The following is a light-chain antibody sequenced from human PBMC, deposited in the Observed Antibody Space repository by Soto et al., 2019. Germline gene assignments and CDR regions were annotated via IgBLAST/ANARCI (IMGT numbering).Light chain of an antibody. V-gene: IGKV3-20*01. Sequence: EIVLTQSPGILSLSPGERATLSFRASQSISSDHLAWYQQRPGQSPRLLIYGASSRTTGIPDRFSGSGSGTDFTLSISRLEPEDFAVYYCQQYSSLWTFGQGTKVDIK. CDR1: QSISSDH. CDR3: QQYSSLWT. CDR2: GAS. J-gene: IGKJ1*01.